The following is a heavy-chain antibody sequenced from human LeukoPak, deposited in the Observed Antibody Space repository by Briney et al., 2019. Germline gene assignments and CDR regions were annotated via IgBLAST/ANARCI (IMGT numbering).Heavy chain of an antibody. CDR3: ASPGGGSGDDAFDI. V-gene: IGHV4-39*01. Sequence: NPSETLSLTCTVSGGSISSSSYYWGWIRQPPGKGLEWIGSIYYSGSTYYNPSLKSRVTISIDTSKNQFSLKLSSVTAADTAVYYCASPGGGSGDDAFDIWGQGTMVTVSS. CDR1: GGSISSSSYY. D-gene: IGHD3-10*01. J-gene: IGHJ3*02. CDR2: IYYSGST.